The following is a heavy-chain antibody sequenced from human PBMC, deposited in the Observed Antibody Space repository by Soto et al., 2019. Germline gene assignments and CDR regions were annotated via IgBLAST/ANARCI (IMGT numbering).Heavy chain of an antibody. CDR1: GYTFTGYY. J-gene: IGHJ6*03. Sequence: QVQLVQSGAEVTKPGASLKVSCKASGYTFTGYYMHWVRQAPGQGLEGMGWINPNSGGTNYAQKFQGWVTMTRDTSISTAYMELSRLRSDDTAVYYCARGDGKFPYYYYYMDVWGKGTTVTVSS. CDR3: ARGDGKFPYYYYYMDV. D-gene: IGHD1-26*01. V-gene: IGHV1-2*04. CDR2: INPNSGGT.